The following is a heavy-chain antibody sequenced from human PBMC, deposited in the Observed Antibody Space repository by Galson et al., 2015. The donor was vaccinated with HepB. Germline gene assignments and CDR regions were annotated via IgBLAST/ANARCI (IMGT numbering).Heavy chain of an antibody. CDR3: AKEGDIVVVVAALDY. J-gene: IGHJ4*02. CDR2: ISYDGSNK. D-gene: IGHD2-15*01. V-gene: IGHV3-30*18. CDR1: GFTFSNAW. Sequence: SLRLSCAASGFTFSNAWMSWVRQAPGKGLEWVAVISYDGSNKYYADSVKGRFTISRDNSKNTLYLQMNSLRAEDTAVYYCAKEGDIVVVVAALDYWGQGTLVTVSS.